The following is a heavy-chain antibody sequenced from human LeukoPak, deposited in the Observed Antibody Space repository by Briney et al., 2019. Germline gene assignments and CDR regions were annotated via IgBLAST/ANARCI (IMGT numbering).Heavy chain of an antibody. Sequence: SETLSLTCTVSGGSIDTYYWSWIRQPPGKGLEWIGYIHYSGSTKYKSSLKSRVTISVDTSKNQFSLKLNSVTAADTAVYYCARGKEVITMLRGLKPGYYFDYWGQGTLVTVSS. V-gene: IGHV4-59*01. CDR3: ARGKEVITMLRGLKPGYYFDY. CDR1: GGSIDTYY. J-gene: IGHJ4*02. D-gene: IGHD3-10*01. CDR2: IHYSGST.